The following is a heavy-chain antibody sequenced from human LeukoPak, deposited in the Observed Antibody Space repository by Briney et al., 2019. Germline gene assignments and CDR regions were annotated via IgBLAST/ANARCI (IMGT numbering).Heavy chain of an antibody. Sequence: QTLSLTCAISGDSVSSNSAAWNWIRQSPSRGLEWLGRTYYRSKWYNDYAVSVKSRITINPDTSKNQFSLQLNSVTPEDTAVYYCARGVGELLISSFDYWGQGTLVTVSS. J-gene: IGHJ4*02. CDR1: GDSVSSNSAA. CDR2: TYYRSKWYN. CDR3: ARGVGELLISSFDY. V-gene: IGHV6-1*01. D-gene: IGHD3-10*01.